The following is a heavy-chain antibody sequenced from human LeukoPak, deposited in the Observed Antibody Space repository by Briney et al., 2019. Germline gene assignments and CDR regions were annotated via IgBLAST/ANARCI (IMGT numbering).Heavy chain of an antibody. Sequence: GGSLSLSCAASGFTFRNYGMHWVRQTPGKGLEWVAVIWSNGVNKYYGDSVKGRFTTSRDNSENTLSLQMNDLRAEDTGVYYCVKERAPYDAFDIWGQGTVVTVS. CDR2: IWSNGVNK. CDR1: GFTFRNYG. V-gene: IGHV3-33*06. J-gene: IGHJ3*02. CDR3: VKERAPYDAFDI.